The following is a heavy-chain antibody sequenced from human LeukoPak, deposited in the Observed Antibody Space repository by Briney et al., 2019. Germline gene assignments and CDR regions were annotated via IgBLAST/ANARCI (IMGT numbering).Heavy chain of an antibody. CDR1: GYSFTSYW. D-gene: IGHD6-13*01. Sequence: GESLKISCKGSGYSFTSYWVGWVHQMPGKGLEWMGIIYPGDSDTRYSPSFQGQVTISADKSISTAYLQWSSLKASDTAMYYCARRISSWAAGYFDYWGQGTLVTVSS. CDR3: ARRISSWAAGYFDY. CDR2: IYPGDSDT. V-gene: IGHV5-51*07. J-gene: IGHJ4*02.